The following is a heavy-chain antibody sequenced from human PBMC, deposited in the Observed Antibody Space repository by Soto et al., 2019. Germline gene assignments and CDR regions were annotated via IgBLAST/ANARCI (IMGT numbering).Heavy chain of an antibody. Sequence: GGSRRLSCAASGFTFSSFWMDWVRQAPGKGLEWVANISPDGSEKHYVDSVKGRFTISRDNARNSLYLQMSSLTAEDSALYYCSRSLNSWGQGTRVTVSS. CDR2: ISPDGSEK. V-gene: IGHV3-7*01. J-gene: IGHJ4*02. CDR1: GFTFSSFW. CDR3: SRSLNS.